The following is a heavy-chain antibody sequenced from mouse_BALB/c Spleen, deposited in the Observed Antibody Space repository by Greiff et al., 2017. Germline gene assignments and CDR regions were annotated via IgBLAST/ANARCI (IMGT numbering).Heavy chain of an antibody. V-gene: IGHV1-7*01. CDR1: GYTFTSYW. Sequence: VQLQQSGAELAKPGASVKMSCKASGYTFTSYWMHWVKQRPGQGLEWIGQIYPGDGDTNYNGKFKGKATLTADKSSSTAYMQLSSLTSEDSAVYFCARGEGTPDYWGQGTTLTVSS. CDR3: ARGEGTPDY. CDR2: IYPGDGDT. D-gene: IGHD2-14*01. J-gene: IGHJ2*01.